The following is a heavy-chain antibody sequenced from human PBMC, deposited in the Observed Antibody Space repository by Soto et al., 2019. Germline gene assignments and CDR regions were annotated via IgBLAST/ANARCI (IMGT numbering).Heavy chain of an antibody. D-gene: IGHD3-3*01. J-gene: IGHJ4*02. CDR3: VRDFRSSDF. Sequence: EVQLVESGGGSAQPGGSLRLSCAASGFTFSNYWIHCVRQAPGKGPMWVSRINGVGTYTNYADSVRGRFSLSRDNPENTVYLQMNSLRAEDTAMYYCVRDFRSSDFWGQGTPVTVSS. CDR1: GFTFSNYW. V-gene: IGHV3-74*01. CDR2: INGVGTYT.